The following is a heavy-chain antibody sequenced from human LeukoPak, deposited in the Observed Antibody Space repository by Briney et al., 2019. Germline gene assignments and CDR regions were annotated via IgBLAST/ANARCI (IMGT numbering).Heavy chain of an antibody. Sequence: SETLSLTCTVSGGSISSYYWSWIRQPPGKGLEWIGYIYYSGSTNYNPSLKSRVTISVDTPKHQFSLKLSSVTAADTAVYYCAKMGPGSYAFDIWGQGTMVTVSS. D-gene: IGHD3-10*01. CDR1: GGSISSYY. CDR3: AKMGPGSYAFDI. V-gene: IGHV4-59*01. J-gene: IGHJ3*02. CDR2: IYYSGST.